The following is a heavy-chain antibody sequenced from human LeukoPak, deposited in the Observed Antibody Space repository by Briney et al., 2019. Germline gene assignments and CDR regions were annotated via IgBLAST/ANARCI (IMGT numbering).Heavy chain of an antibody. V-gene: IGHV3-20*04. CDR3: ARAVGPFNY. CDR2: INWNGGST. CDR1: GFTFDDYG. D-gene: IGHD3-16*01. J-gene: IGHJ4*02. Sequence: PGGSLRLSCAASGFTFDDYGMSWVRQAPGKGLEWVSGINWNGGSTGYADSVKGRFTISRDNSKNTVYLQMNTLRDEDTAVYYCARAVGPFNYWGQGTLVTVSS.